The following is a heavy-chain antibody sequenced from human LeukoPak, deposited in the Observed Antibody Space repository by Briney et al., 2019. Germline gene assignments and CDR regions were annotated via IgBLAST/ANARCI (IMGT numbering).Heavy chain of an antibody. V-gene: IGHV4-34*01. D-gene: IGHD6-13*01. J-gene: IGHJ6*02. CDR1: GGSFSGYY. Sequence: SETLSLTCAVYGGSFSGYYWSWIRQPPGKGLEWIGEINHSGSTNYNPSLKSRVTISVDTSKNQFSLKLSSVTAADTAVYYCARGRRSSWYRAYYYYYGMDVWGQGTTVTVSS. CDR3: ARGRRSSWYRAYYYYYGMDV. CDR2: INHSGST.